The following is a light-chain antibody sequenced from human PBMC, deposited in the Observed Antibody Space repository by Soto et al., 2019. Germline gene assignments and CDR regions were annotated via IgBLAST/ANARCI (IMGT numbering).Light chain of an antibody. Sequence: EIVLTQSPATLSLSPGERATLSCRASQSVSSSYLAWYQQKPGQAPRLLIYGASTRATGIPAKFSGGGSGTEFTLTISSLQSEDFAIYYCQQYKNGWTFGQGTKVDIK. CDR1: QSVSSSY. CDR2: GAS. J-gene: IGKJ1*01. V-gene: IGKV3-15*01. CDR3: QQYKNGWT.